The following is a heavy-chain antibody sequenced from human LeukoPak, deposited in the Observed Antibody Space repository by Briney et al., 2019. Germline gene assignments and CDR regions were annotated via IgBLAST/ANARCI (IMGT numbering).Heavy chain of an antibody. CDR2: ISASGGST. CDR1: GFTFSSYA. D-gene: IGHD2/OR15-2a*01. CDR3: ARVGEYDSFDY. V-gene: IGHV3-23*01. Sequence: GGSLRLSCAASGFTFSSYAMSWVRQAPGKGLEWVSAISASGGSTYYADSVKGRFTISRDNSKNTLYLQMDSLRAEDTAVYYCARVGEYDSFDYWGQGTLVTVSS. J-gene: IGHJ4*02.